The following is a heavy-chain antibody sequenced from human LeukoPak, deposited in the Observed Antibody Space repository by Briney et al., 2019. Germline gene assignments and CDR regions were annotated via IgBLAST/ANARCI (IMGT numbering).Heavy chain of an antibody. CDR2: IFYSRST. V-gene: IGHV4-59*01. CDR1: DDSISNDY. CDR3: ARAQKGVAGFFDY. J-gene: IGHJ4*02. D-gene: IGHD6-19*01. Sequence: TSETLSLTCTVSDDSISNDYWSWIRQPPGKGLEGIGYIFYSRSTNYNPSLKGRLTISLDTSKKQLSLKLSSVTAADTAVYYCARAQKGVAGFFDYWGQATLVTVSS.